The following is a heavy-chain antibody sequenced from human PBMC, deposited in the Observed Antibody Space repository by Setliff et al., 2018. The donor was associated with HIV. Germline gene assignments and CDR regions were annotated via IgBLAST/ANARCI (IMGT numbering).Heavy chain of an antibody. D-gene: IGHD6-13*01. V-gene: IGHV4-59*11. CDR2: IYFSGST. J-gene: IGHJ3*02. CDR1: GVSISSHY. CDR3: ASHAPYTSSWNAAAFDI. Sequence: SETLSLTCTVSGVSISSHYWSWIRQPPGKGLEWIGYIYFSGSTSYNPSLKSRVTISVDTSKNQFSLKLSSVTPADTAVYYCASHAPYTSSWNAAAFDIWGQGTMVTV.